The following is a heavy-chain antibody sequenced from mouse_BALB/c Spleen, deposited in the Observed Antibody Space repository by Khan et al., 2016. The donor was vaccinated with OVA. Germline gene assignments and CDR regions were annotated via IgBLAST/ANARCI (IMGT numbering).Heavy chain of an antibody. D-gene: IGHD1-1*01. Sequence: EVQLVESGPGLVKPSQSLSLTCTVTGYSITSDYAWNWIRQFPGNKLEWMGFISYSGNTNYNPSLKSRASITRDTSKNQFFLHLNSVTTEDTATYYCARVYGGDFDNWGQGTTLTVSS. CDR2: ISYSGNT. CDR3: ARVYGGDFDN. V-gene: IGHV3-2*02. CDR1: GYSITSDYA. J-gene: IGHJ2*01.